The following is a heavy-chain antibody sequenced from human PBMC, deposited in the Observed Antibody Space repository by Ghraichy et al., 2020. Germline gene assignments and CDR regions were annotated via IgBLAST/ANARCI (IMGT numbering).Heavy chain of an antibody. V-gene: IGHV3-48*02. D-gene: IGHD6-6*01. J-gene: IGHJ2*01. Sequence: LSLTCAASGFTFSSYSMNWVRQAPGKGLEWVSYISSSSSTIYYADSVKGRFTISRDNAKNSLYLQMNSLRDEDTAVYYCARDRWAVAARPGYFDLWGRGTLVTVSS. CDR3: ARDRWAVAARPGYFDL. CDR1: GFTFSSYS. CDR2: ISSSSSTI.